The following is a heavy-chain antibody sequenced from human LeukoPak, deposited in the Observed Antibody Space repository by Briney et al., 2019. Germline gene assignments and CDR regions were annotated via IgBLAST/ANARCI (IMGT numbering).Heavy chain of an antibody. CDR1: GYTFTSYY. D-gene: IGHD6-13*01. J-gene: IGHJ5*02. V-gene: IGHV1-46*01. CDR3: AREEGIAAVFDP. CDR2: INPSGGST. Sequence: ASVKVSCKASGYTFTSYYMHWVRQAPGQGLEWMGIINPSGGSTSYAQKFQGRVTMTRDMSTSTVYMELSSLRSEDTAVYYCAREEGIAAVFDPWGQGTLVTVSS.